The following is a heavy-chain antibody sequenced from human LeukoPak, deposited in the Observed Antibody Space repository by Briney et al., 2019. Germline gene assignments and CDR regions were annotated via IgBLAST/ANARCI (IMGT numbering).Heavy chain of an antibody. CDR3: ARPGSIGFAAGTNYFDY. V-gene: IGHV1-69*13. Sequence: SVKVSCKASGGTFSSYAISLVRQAPGQGLEWMGGIIPIFGTANYAQKFQGRVTITADESTGTAYMELSSLRSEDTAVYYCARPGSIGFAAGTNYFDYWGQGTLVTVSS. CDR2: IIPIFGTA. D-gene: IGHD6-13*01. CDR1: GGTFSSYA. J-gene: IGHJ4*02.